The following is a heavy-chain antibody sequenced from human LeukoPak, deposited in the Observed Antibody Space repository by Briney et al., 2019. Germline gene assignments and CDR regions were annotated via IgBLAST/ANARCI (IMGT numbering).Heavy chain of an antibody. V-gene: IGHV4-4*07. CDR1: GGSISIYY. CDR3: ARVGNYYDSSGYYYFDY. Sequence: SETLSLTCTVSGGSISIYYWSWIRQPAGKGLEWIGHIYTSGSTNYNPSLKSRVTMSVDTSKNQFSLKLSSVTAADTAVYYCARVGNYYDSSGYYYFDYWGQGTLVTVSS. J-gene: IGHJ4*02. CDR2: IYTSGST. D-gene: IGHD3-22*01.